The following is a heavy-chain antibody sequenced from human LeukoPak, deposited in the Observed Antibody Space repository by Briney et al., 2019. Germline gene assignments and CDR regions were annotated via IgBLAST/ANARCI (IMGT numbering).Heavy chain of an antibody. CDR1: GGSISSSSYY. CDR3: ARDTRGATLGY. D-gene: IGHD1-26*01. CDR2: IYYSGST. V-gene: IGHV4-61*01. Sequence: SETLSLTCTVSGGSISSSSYYWGWIRQPPGKGLEWIGYIYYSGSTNYNPSLKSRVTISVDTSKNQFSLKLSSVTAADTAVYYCARDTRGATLGYWGQGTLVTVSS. J-gene: IGHJ4*02.